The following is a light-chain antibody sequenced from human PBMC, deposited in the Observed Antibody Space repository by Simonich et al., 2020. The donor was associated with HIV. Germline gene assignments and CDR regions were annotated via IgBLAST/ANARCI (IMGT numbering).Light chain of an antibody. Sequence: EIVMTQSPATLSVSPGESPTLSCRASQSVSSNLAGYQQKPGQAPRLLIYGASTRSTGIPARFSGSGSGTEFTLTISSLQSEDFAVYYCQQYNIWPPKYTFGQGTKLEIK. J-gene: IGKJ2*01. CDR3: QQYNIWPPKYT. CDR2: GAS. V-gene: IGKV3-15*01. CDR1: QSVSSN.